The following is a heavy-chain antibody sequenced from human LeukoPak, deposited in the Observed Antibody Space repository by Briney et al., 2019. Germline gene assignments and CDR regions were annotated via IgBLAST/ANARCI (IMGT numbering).Heavy chain of an antibody. CDR3: ARGRYCSADICSGGDAFDI. CDR1: GGSINNYD. CDR2: ICTRGST. D-gene: IGHD2-15*01. V-gene: IGHV4-4*07. Sequence: SETLSLTCTVSGGSINNYDWSWIRQPAGKGLEWIGRICTRGSTNYNPSLKSRVTMTVDTSKTQFSLKLSSVTAADTAVYYCARGRYCSADICSGGDAFDIWGQGTMVSVSS. J-gene: IGHJ3*02.